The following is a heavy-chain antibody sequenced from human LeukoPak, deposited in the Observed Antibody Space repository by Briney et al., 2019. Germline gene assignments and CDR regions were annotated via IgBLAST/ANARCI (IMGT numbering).Heavy chain of an antibody. J-gene: IGHJ6*04. CDR2: ISAYNGNT. V-gene: IGHV1-18*04. Sequence: ASVKVSCKASGYTFTIYGISWVRQAPGQGLEWMGWISAYNGNTNYAQKLQGRVTMTTDTSTSTAYMELRSLRSDDTAVYYCARESGSGSYYGMDVWGKGTTVTVSS. D-gene: IGHD3-10*01. CDR3: ARESGSGSYYGMDV. CDR1: GYTFTIYG.